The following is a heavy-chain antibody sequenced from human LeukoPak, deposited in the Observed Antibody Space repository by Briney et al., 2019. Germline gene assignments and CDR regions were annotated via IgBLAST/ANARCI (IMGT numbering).Heavy chain of an antibody. V-gene: IGHV3-74*01. J-gene: IGHJ4*02. Sequence: GLCLRLSCAVSRFTFSSYWTHWVRQAPRKGRVWVSRINSDGSTTNYADSVKGRFTIARDNAKNTLYLQMNSLGAEDTAVYYCARDDYYLDYWGQGTLVTV. CDR2: INSDGSTT. CDR3: ARDDYYLDY. CDR1: RFTFSSYW. D-gene: IGHD3-3*01.